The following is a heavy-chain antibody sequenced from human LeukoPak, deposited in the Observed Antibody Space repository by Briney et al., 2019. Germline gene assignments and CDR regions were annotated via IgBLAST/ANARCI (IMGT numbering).Heavy chain of an antibody. V-gene: IGHV3-9*01. D-gene: IGHD1-26*01. CDR2: ISWNSGSI. Sequence: GGSLRLSCAPSGFTFDDYAMHWVRHAPGKGLEWVSGISWNSGSIGYADSVKGRFTISRDNAKNSLYLQMNSLRAEDTALYYWAKEQLRDSGSYLGENAFDIWGQGTMVTVSS. CDR1: GFTFDDYA. J-gene: IGHJ3*02. CDR3: AKEQLRDSGSYLGENAFDI.